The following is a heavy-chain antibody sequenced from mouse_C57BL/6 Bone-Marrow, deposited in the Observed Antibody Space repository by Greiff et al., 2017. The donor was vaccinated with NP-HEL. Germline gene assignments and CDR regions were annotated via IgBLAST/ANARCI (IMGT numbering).Heavy chain of an antibody. CDR1: GYTFTEYT. D-gene: IGHD1-1*01. V-gene: IGHV1-62-2*01. Sequence: VQLQQSGAELVKPGASVKLSCKASGYTFTEYTIHWVKQRSGQGLEWIGWFYPGSGSIKYNEKFKDKATLTADKSSSTVYMELSRLTSEDSAVYFCARDGRVYYYGSSPYYFDYWGQGTTLTVSS. CDR3: ARDGRVYYYGSSPYYFDY. J-gene: IGHJ2*01. CDR2: FYPGSGSI.